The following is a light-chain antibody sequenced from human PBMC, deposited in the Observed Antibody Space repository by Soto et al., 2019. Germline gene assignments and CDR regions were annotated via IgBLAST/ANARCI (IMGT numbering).Light chain of an antibody. CDR2: GAS. Sequence: EIVLTQSPGTLSLSPGERATLSCRASQSVSSSYLAWYQQKPGQAPRLLIYGASSRATGIPDRFSGSGSGTDFTLTISRLEPEDFAVYYCQQSGSSPFTFGPGTKVDI. CDR3: QQSGSSPFT. J-gene: IGKJ3*01. CDR1: QSVSSSY. V-gene: IGKV3-20*01.